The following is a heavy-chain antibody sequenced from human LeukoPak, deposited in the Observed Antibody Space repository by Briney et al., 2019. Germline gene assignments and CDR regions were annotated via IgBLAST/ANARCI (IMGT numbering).Heavy chain of an antibody. D-gene: IGHD3/OR15-3a*01. CDR3: ARQTGSGLFILP. CDR2: IYSSGST. J-gene: IGHJ4*02. CDR1: GGSISSSFCY. Sequence: SETLSLTCTVSGGSISSSFCYWGWIRQPPGKGLEWIGSIYSSGSTYYNPSLKSRVTISVDTSKNQFSLRLTSVTAADTAVYYCARQTGSGLFILPGGQGTLVTVSS. V-gene: IGHV4-39*01.